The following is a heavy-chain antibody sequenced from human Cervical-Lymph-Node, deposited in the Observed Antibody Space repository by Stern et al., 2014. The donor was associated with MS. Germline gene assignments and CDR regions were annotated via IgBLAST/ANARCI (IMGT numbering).Heavy chain of an antibody. Sequence: QVQLVQSGSELKKPGASVKVSCKVSGYNFTNFAMNWVRQAPGQGLEWMGWINTKTGKSTYAQDFTGRFVFSLDTSVSTAHLQISSLKAEDTAIYYCARDFVDIPMVTRSDYLDCWGKGTLVTVSS. CDR3: ARDFVDIPMVTRSDYLDC. J-gene: IGHJ4*02. CDR1: GYNFTNFA. CDR2: INTKTGKS. V-gene: IGHV7-4-1*02. D-gene: IGHD5-18*01.